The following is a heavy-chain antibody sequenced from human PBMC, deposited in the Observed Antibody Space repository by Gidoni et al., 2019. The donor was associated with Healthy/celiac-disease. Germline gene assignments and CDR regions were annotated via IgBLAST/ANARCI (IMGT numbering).Heavy chain of an antibody. D-gene: IGHD6-19*01. CDR2: IYYSGST. J-gene: IGHJ4*02. V-gene: IGHV4-59*08. CDR1: GGSISSYY. CDR3: ARRRQWLDY. Sequence: QVQLQASGPGLVKPSETLSLTCTVSGGSISSYYWSWIRQPPGKGLEWIGYIYYSGSTNYNPSLKSRVTISVDTSKDQFSLKLSSVTAADTAVYYCARRRQWLDYWGQGTLVTVSS.